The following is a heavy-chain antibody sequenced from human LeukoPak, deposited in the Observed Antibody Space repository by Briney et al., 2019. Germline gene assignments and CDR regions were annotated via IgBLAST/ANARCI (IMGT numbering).Heavy chain of an antibody. V-gene: IGHV4-59*01. Sequence: SETLSLTCTVSGGSISTYYWSWIRQPPGTGLEWIAYIYYSGSTTYNPSLKSRVTISVDTSKNQFSLKVTSVTAADTAVYYCARGPIAARGWFDPWGQGTLVTVSP. CDR2: IYYSGST. CDR3: ARGPIAARGWFDP. J-gene: IGHJ5*02. D-gene: IGHD6-6*01. CDR1: GGSISTYY.